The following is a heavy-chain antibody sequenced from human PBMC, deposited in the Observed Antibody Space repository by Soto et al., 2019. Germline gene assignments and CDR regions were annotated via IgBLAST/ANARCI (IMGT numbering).Heavy chain of an antibody. Sequence: GASVKVSCKSSCYTFTSYGISLLRQAPGQWLEWMGWMSAYNGNTNYAQKLQGRVTMTRDTSTSTAYMELRSLRSDDTAVYYCARDQYSNFEYWGQGSLVTVSS. CDR3: ARDQYSNFEY. J-gene: IGHJ4*02. CDR2: MSAYNGNT. CDR1: CYTFTSYG. V-gene: IGHV1-18*01. D-gene: IGHD2-21*01.